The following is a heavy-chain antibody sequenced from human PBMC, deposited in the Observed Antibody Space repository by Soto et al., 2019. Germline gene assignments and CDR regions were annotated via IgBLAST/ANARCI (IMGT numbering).Heavy chain of an antibody. J-gene: IGHJ5*02. D-gene: IGHD3-10*01. Sequence: QVQLVESGGGVVQPGRSLRLSCAASGFTFSSYGMHWVRQAPGKGLEWVAVISYDGSNKYYADSVKGRFTISRDNSKNTLYLQMNSLRAEDTAVYYCAKHYGSGSSWGQGTLVTVSS. CDR3: AKHYGSGSS. CDR2: ISYDGSNK. V-gene: IGHV3-30*18. CDR1: GFTFSSYG.